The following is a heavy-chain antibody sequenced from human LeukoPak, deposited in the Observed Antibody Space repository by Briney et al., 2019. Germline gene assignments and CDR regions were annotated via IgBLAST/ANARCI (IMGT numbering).Heavy chain of an antibody. V-gene: IGHV3-21*01. J-gene: IGHJ4*02. CDR3: AGAGYSGYDSFDY. CDR1: GFTFSSYS. CDR2: ISSSSSYI. Sequence: GGSLRLSCAASGFTFSSYSMNWVRQAPGKGLEWVSSISSSSSYIYYADSVKGRFTISRDNAKNSLYLQMNSLRAEDTAVYYCAGAGYSGYDSFDYWGQGTLVTVSS. D-gene: IGHD5-12*01.